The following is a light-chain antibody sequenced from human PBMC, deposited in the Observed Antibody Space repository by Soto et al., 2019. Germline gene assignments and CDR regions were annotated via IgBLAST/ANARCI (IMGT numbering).Light chain of an antibody. CDR3: QSFDSSLSGDV. CDR1: SSNIGAGFD. CDR2: GNS. J-gene: IGLJ1*01. Sequence: QSVLTQPPSVSGAPGQTVTISCTGSSSNIGAGFDVNWYQQFPGTAPKLLISGNSNRPSGVPDRFSGSKSGTSASKSDTSASLAITGLQAEDEADYYCQSFDSSLSGDVFGTGTKVTVL. V-gene: IGLV1-40*01.